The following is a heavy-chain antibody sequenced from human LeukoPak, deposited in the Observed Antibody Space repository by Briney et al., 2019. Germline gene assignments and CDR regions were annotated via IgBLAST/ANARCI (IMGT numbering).Heavy chain of an antibody. CDR3: ARALSWTTESYYYMDA. CDR2: MNPNSGNT. CDR1: GYTFTSYD. V-gene: IGHV1-8*01. J-gene: IGHJ6*03. D-gene: IGHD3/OR15-3a*01. Sequence: GASVKVSCKASGYTFTSYDVNWVRQATGQGLEWLGWMNPNSGNTGYAQNFQGRVTMTMNTSITTAYMELSSLRSEDTAVYYCARALSWTTESYYYMDAWGKGTTVTVSS.